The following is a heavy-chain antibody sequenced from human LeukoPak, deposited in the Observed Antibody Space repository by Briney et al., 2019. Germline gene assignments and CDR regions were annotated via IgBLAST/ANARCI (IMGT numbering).Heavy chain of an antibody. V-gene: IGHV4-59*08. J-gene: IGHJ4*02. Sequence: PSETPSFTCTVSGGSITDYYWAWIRQPPGKGLEWIGFIYYSGSTNYNPSLKTRATLSVDTSKNQFSLKLNSVTAADTAVYYCARRGFGEAMEYWGQGTLVTVSS. CDR1: GGSITDYY. D-gene: IGHD3-10*01. CDR3: ARRGFGEAMEY. CDR2: IYYSGST.